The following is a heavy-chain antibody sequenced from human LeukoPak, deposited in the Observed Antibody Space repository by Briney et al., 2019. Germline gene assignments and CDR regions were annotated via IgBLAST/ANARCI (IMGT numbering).Heavy chain of an antibody. V-gene: IGHV3-30*04. CDR2: ISYDGSNK. J-gene: IGHJ4*02. CDR3: ARDRVVDY. CDR1: GITFSSCA. Sequence: GGSLRLSCAASGITFSSCAMHWVRQAPGKGLEWVAVISYDGSNKYYADSVKGRFTISRDNSKNTLYLQMNSLRAEDTAVYYCARDRVVDYWGQGTLVTVSS.